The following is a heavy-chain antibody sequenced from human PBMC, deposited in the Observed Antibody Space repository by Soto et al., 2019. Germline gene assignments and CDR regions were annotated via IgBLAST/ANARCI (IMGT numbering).Heavy chain of an antibody. CDR1: GFSFSSYA. Sequence: EVQLLESGGGLVQHGGSLRLSCAASGFSFSSYAMSWVRQAPGKGLEWVSAISGSGGSTYYADSVKGRFTISRDNSKNTLSLQMNSLRAEDTGVYCCAKDRGSAIYYYYYGMDVWGQGTTVTVAS. CDR3: AKDRGSAIYYYYYGMDV. J-gene: IGHJ6*02. CDR2: ISGSGGST. D-gene: IGHD3-10*01. V-gene: IGHV3-23*01.